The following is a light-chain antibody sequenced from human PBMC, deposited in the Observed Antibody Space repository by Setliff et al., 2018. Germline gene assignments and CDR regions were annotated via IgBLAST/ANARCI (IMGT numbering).Light chain of an antibody. J-gene: IGLJ1*01. CDR3: SSYTGSNSHV. CDR2: DVG. V-gene: IGLV2-14*01. CDR1: SSDVGGYNH. Sequence: SVLTQPASVSGSPGRSITISCTGSSSDVGGYNHVSWYQQHPGKAPKLMIYDVGKRPSGVSNRFSGSKSGNTASLTISGLQAEDEADYCSSYTGSNSHVFGTGTKVTVL.